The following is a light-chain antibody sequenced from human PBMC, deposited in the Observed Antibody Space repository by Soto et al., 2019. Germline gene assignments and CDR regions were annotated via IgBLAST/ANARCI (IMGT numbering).Light chain of an antibody. V-gene: IGLV2-11*01. CDR3: CSYVGTYALI. J-gene: IGLJ2*01. Sequence: QSALTQPRSVSGSLGQSVTISCTGTSNDVGGYNYVSWYQQHPGEAPKLLIYDVTKRPSGVPVRFSGSKSGNTASLTISGLQAEDEAEYHCCSYVGTYALIFGGGTQLTVL. CDR1: SNDVGGYNY. CDR2: DVT.